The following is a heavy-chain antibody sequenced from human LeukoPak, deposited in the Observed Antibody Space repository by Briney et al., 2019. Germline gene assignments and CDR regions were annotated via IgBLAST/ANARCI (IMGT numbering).Heavy chain of an antibody. CDR3: ARSLDFPSWFDP. CDR1: GGTFSIYA. V-gene: IGHV1-69*13. Sequence: SVNVSFKASGGTFSIYAISWVRQAPGQGLEWMGGIIPIFGTANYAQKFQGRVTITADESTSTAYMELSSLRSEDTAVYYCARSLDFPSWFDPWGQGTLVTVSS. CDR2: IIPIFGTA. J-gene: IGHJ5*02.